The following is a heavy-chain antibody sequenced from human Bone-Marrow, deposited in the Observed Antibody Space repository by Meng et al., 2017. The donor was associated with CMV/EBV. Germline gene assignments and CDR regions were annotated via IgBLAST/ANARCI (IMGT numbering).Heavy chain of an antibody. Sequence: GSLRLSCTVSGGSVSSGSYYWSWIRQPPGKGLEWIGYIYDSGSTNYNPSLKSRVTISIDTSKNQFSLQLSSVTAADTAVYYCARDHKGYYNYYYGMDGWGQGTTVTVSS. V-gene: IGHV4-61*01. J-gene: IGHJ6*02. CDR3: ARDHKGYYNYYYGMDG. CDR1: GGSVSSGSYY. CDR2: IYDSGST. D-gene: IGHD5-12*01.